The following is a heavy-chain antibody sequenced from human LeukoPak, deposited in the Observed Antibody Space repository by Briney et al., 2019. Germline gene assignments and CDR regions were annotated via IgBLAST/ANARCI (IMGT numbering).Heavy chain of an antibody. CDR2: ISGSGGST. J-gene: IGHJ3*02. CDR3: AKAPSRGFDAFDI. V-gene: IGHV3-23*01. D-gene: IGHD3-16*01. CDR1: GFTFSSYA. Sequence: PGGSLRLSCAASGFTFSSYAMSWVRQAPGKGLEWVSGISGSGGSTYYADSVKGRFTISRDNSKNTLYLQMNSLRAEDTAVYYCAKAPSRGFDAFDIWGQGTMVTVSS.